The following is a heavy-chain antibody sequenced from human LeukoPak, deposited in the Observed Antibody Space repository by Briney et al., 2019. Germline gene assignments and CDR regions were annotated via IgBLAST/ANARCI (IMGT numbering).Heavy chain of an antibody. CDR1: GGSVSGYY. V-gene: IGHV4-30-4*08. J-gene: IGHJ4*02. D-gene: IGHD6-6*01. Sequence: SETLSLTCVVSGGSVSGYYWGWIRQPPGKGLEWIGYIYYSGSTYYNPSLKSRVTISVDTSKNQFSLKLSSVTAADTAVYYCARGFEDSDLDYWGQGTLVTVSS. CDR3: ARGFEDSDLDY. CDR2: IYYSGST.